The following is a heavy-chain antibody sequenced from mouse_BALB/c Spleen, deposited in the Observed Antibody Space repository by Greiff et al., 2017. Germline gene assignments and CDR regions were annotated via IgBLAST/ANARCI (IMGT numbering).Heavy chain of an antibody. CDR3: ARVRGGNYLYAMDY. CDR2: IWAGGST. D-gene: IGHD2-1*01. V-gene: IGHV2-9*02. CDR1: GFSLTSYG. J-gene: IGHJ4*01. Sequence: VKLQESGPGLVAPSQSLSITCTVSGFSLTSYGVHWVRQPPGKGLEWLGVIWAGGSTNYNSALMSRLSISKDNSKSQVFLKMNSLQTDDTAMYYCARVRGGNYLYAMDYWGQGTSVTVSS.